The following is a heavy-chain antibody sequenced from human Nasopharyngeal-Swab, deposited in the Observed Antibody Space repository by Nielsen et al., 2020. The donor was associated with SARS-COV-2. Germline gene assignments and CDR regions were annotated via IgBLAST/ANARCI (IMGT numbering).Heavy chain of an antibody. CDR1: GFTFGDYV. CDR2: IRSKAYGGTT. V-gene: IGHV3-49*03. Sequence: GGSLRLSCTASGFTFGDYVMTWFRQAPGEGLEWVGFIRSKAYGGTTEYAASVKGRFSISRDDSKRIAYLQMDSLKTEYTAVYYCTRGSRYYPDYYFGMDVWGQGTTVTVSS. CDR3: TRGSRYYPDYYFGMDV. D-gene: IGHD3-3*01. J-gene: IGHJ6*02.